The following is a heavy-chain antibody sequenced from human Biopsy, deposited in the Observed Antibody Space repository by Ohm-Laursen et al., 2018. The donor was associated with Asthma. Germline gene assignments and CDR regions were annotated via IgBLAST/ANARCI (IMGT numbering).Heavy chain of an antibody. CDR1: GGSINIGDYY. V-gene: IGHV4-31*03. D-gene: IGHD4-17*01. CDR2: IYYSGST. J-gene: IGHJ5*02. CDR3: ARTTYGHDGFDP. Sequence: SQTLSLTCTVSGGSINIGDYYWSWIRQHPVKGLEWIGHIYYSGSTYYNPPLKSRVSISLDTSKNQFSLSLTSVTAADTAVYYCARTTYGHDGFDPWGQGTLVTVSS.